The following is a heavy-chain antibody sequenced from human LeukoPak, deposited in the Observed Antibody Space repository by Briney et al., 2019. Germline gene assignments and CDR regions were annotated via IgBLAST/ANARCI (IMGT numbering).Heavy chain of an antibody. J-gene: IGHJ4*02. CDR2: IYYTGSA. Sequence: KPSETLSLTCSVSGDSINSGRHYWSWIRQPPGKGLEWIAYIYYTGSAKYNPSLQSRVTISADRPRNQFSLRVTSVTAADTAVYYCARTTHPDAKQWPFFGYWGQGILVTVSS. V-gene: IGHV4-61*01. D-gene: IGHD6-19*01. CDR3: ARTTHPDAKQWPFFGY. CDR1: GDSINSGRHY.